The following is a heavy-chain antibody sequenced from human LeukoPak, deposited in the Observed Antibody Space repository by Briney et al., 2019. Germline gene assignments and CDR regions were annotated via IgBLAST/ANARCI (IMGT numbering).Heavy chain of an antibody. CDR1: RVSISAYH. J-gene: IGHJ3*02. V-gene: IGHV4-59*08. CDR3: ARNSGSYARVAFAI. CDR2: IYNNVDP. Sequence: SGTLSHTCIHSRVSISAYHWGWIRPPPGKRRDWIGYIYNNVDPIHTPSLKSRVNTLVDTSKNQFSLKLSSVTAADMAVYYCARNSGSYARVAFAIWCQGKIVPVSS. D-gene: IGHD1-26*01.